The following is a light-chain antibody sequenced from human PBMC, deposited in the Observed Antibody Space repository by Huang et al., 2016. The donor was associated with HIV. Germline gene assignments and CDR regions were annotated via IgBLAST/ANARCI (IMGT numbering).Light chain of an antibody. CDR1: QSVTSN. CDR3: QQYNNWPPYT. V-gene: IGKV3-15*01. CDR2: GAS. J-gene: IGKJ2*01. Sequence: EIVMTPSPATLSVSPGETATLSSRASQSVTSNLAWYQQKPGQAPRLLIYGASTRATGIPARFSGSGSGTEFTLTISSLQSEDFAVYYCQQYNNWPPYTFGQGTKLEIK.